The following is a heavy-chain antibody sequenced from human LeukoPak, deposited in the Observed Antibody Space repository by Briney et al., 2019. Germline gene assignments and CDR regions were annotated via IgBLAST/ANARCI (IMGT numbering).Heavy chain of an antibody. Sequence: SETLSLTCTVSGASISSDNYYWNWIRQPAGKGLEWIGRIYSGTTNYNPSLKSRVSISVDTSKNQFSLKMTSVTAADTAVYYCESLGSRDFWGQGTLVTISS. J-gene: IGHJ4*02. D-gene: IGHD3-10*01. CDR1: GASISSDNYY. CDR3: ESLGSRDF. CDR2: IYSGTT. V-gene: IGHV4-61*02.